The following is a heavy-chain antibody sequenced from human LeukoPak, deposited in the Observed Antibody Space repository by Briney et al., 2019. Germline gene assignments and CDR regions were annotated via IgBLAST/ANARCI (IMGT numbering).Heavy chain of an antibody. V-gene: IGHV3-7*01. J-gene: IGHJ4*02. CDR1: GFTFSSYW. CDR3: ARQAVVVAALDY. D-gene: IGHD2-15*01. CDR2: IKQDGSEK. Sequence: PAGSLRLSCAASGFTFSSYWMSWVRQAPGKGLEWVANIKQDGSEKYYVDSVKGRFTISRDNANNSLYLQKNSLRAEDTAVYYCARQAVVVAALDYWGQGTLVTVSS.